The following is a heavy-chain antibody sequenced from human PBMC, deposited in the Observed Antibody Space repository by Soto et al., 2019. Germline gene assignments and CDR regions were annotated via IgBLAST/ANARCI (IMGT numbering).Heavy chain of an antibody. D-gene: IGHD3-9*01. V-gene: IGHV1-18*01. CDR2: ISAYNGNT. CDR3: ARDPYDILTGYYKVAAFDI. Sequence: ASVKFSCKASGYTFTSYGISWVRQAPGQGLEWMGWISAYNGNTNYAQKLQGRVTMTTDTSTSTAYMELRSLRSDDTAVYYCARDPYDILTGYYKVAAFDIWGQGTMVTVS. CDR1: GYTFTSYG. J-gene: IGHJ3*02.